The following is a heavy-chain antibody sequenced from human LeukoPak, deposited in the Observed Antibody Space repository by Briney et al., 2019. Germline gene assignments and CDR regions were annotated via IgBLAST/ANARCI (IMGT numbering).Heavy chain of an antibody. J-gene: IGHJ4*02. D-gene: IGHD3-10*01. CDR3: AKRGVVIRVFLVGFHKEAYYFDS. Sequence: GGSLRLSCAVSGITLSNYGMSWVRQAPGKGLEWVAGLSGSGGGTNYADSVQGRFTISRDNPKNTLYLQMNSLRAEDTAVYFCAKRGVVIRVFLVGFHKEAYYFDSCGQGALVTVSS. CDR2: LSGSGGGT. V-gene: IGHV3-23*01. CDR1: GITLSNYG.